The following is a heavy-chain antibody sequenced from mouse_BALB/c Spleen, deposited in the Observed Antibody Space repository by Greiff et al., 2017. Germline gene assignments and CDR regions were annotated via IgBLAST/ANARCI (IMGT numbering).Heavy chain of an antibody. CDR2: ISSGSSTI. CDR3: AREGDY. Sequence: EVHLVESGGGLVQPGGSRKLSCAASGFTFSSFGMHWVRQAPEKGLEWVAYISSGSSTIYYADTVKGRFTISRDNPKNTLFLQMTSLRSEDTAMYYCAREGDYWGQGTTLTVSS. CDR1: GFTFSSFG. V-gene: IGHV5-17*02. J-gene: IGHJ2*01.